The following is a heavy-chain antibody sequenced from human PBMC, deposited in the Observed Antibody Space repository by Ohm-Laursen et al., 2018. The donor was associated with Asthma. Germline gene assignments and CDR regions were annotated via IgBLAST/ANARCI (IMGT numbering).Heavy chain of an antibody. Sequence: SLRLSCAASGFIFSDYAFHWVRQAPGKGLEWVAVGGSYYDGGLKYYADSVNGRFTVSRDNSKNTPYLQMNSLRAEDTAVYYCAKDWGSSGKVLSNYFDYWGQGTLVTVSS. V-gene: IGHV3-30-3*01. CDR1: GFIFSDYA. J-gene: IGHJ4*02. D-gene: IGHD3-16*01. CDR3: AKDWGSSGKVLSNYFDY. CDR2: GGSYYDGGLK.